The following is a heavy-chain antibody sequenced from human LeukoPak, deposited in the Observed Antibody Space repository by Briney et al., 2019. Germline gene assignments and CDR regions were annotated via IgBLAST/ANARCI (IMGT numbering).Heavy chain of an antibody. J-gene: IGHJ6*02. CDR2: ISGSGGST. D-gene: IGHD2-8*01. CDR3: AKYPTYTNGWPYHYYGMDV. Sequence: GGSLRLSCAASGFTFSSYAMSWVRQAPGKGLEWVSAISGSGGSTYYADSVKGRFTISRDNSKNTLYLQVNSLRAEDTAVYYCAKYPTYTNGWPYHYYGMDVWGQGTTVTVSS. CDR1: GFTFSSYA. V-gene: IGHV3-23*01.